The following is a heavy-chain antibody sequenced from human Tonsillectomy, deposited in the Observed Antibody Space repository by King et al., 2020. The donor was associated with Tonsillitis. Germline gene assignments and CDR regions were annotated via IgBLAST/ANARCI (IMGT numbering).Heavy chain of an antibody. V-gene: IGHV3-21*01. CDR2: ISSRSTYI. Sequence: VQLVESGGGLVKPGGSLRLSCAASGFTFSSYNMNWVRQAPGKGLEWVSSISSRSTYIYYADAMKGRFTISRDNAKNSLYLQMNSLRAEDTAVYYCARGSTSSGCLDCWGQGTLVTVSS. J-gene: IGHJ4*02. CDR1: GFTFSSYN. CDR3: ARGSTSSGCLDC. D-gene: IGHD6-19*01.